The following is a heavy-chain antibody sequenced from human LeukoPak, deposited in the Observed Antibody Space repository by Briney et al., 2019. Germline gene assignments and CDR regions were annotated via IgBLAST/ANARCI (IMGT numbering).Heavy chain of an antibody. CDR2: INPNSGGT. J-gene: IGHJ4*02. Sequence: ASVKVSCKASGYSFTSYGISWVRQAPGQGLEWMGWINPNSGGTNYAQKFQGRVTMTRDTSISTAYMELSRLRSDDTAVYYCARDGMDTAINWGQGTLVTVSS. V-gene: IGHV1-2*02. CDR3: ARDGMDTAIN. CDR1: GYSFTSYG. D-gene: IGHD5-18*01.